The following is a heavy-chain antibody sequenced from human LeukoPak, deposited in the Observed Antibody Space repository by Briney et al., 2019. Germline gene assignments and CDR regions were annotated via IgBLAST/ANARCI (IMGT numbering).Heavy chain of an antibody. Sequence: PGGSLRLSCAASGFTVSTNYMSWVRQAPGKGLECVSVIYSGGTIYYADSVKGRFIISRDNSKNTLYLQMNSLRAEDTAVYYCARAITGTTGPDDYWGQGTLVTVSS. CDR3: ARAITGTTGPDDY. J-gene: IGHJ4*02. V-gene: IGHV3-53*01. CDR1: GFTVSTNY. CDR2: IYSGGTI. D-gene: IGHD1-7*01.